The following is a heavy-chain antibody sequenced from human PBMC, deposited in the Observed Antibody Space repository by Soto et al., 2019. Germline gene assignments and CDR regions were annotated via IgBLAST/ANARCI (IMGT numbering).Heavy chain of an antibody. CDR1: GFTFSSYA. CDR3: AKDYVMTTVVTSPDAFDI. V-gene: IGHV3-23*01. D-gene: IGHD4-17*01. J-gene: IGHJ3*02. Sequence: GGSLRLSCAASGFTFSSYAMSWVRQAPGKGLEWVSAISGSGGSTYYADSVKGRFTISRDNSKNTLYLQMNSLRAEDTAVYYCAKDYVMTTVVTSPDAFDIWGQGTTVTVSS. CDR2: ISGSGGST.